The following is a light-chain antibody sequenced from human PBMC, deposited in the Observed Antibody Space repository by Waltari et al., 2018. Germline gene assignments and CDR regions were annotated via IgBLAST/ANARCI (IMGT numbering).Light chain of an antibody. CDR1: QSVSRS. CDR3: QHYVRLPAT. J-gene: IGKJ1*01. Sequence: IVLTQSPGTLSLSPGERATLPCRASQSVSRSLAWYQQKPGQAPKPRTYGASTRATGIPDRFSGSGSGTDFSLTISSLEPEDFAIYFCQHYVRLPATFGQGTKVEIK. CDR2: GAS. V-gene: IGKV3-20*01.